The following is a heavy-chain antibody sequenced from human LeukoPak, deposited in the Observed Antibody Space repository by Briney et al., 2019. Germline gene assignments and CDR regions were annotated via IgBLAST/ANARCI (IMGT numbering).Heavy chain of an antibody. Sequence: NASETLSLICTVSGGSVSSSSSYWGSVRQAPGKGLEWIGSAYFTGSTNYHPSLKTRVTISLDTSRNQFSLRLASVTASDAAVYYCAKSGHSYYYTPGDFSWGQGTLVAVSS. CDR1: GGSVSSSSSY. J-gene: IGHJ5*02. D-gene: IGHD3-22*01. CDR3: AKSGHSYYYTPGDFS. V-gene: IGHV4-39*01. CDR2: AYFTGST.